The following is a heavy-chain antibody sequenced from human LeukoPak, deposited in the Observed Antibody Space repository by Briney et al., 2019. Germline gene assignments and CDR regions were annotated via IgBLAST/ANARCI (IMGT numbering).Heavy chain of an antibody. CDR2: ISSNGDST. V-gene: IGHV3-64D*06. Sequence: PGGSLRLSCSASGFSFSSYAMHWVRQAPGKGLEFVSVISSNGDSTYYADSVKGRFTISRDNSKNTLYLQMSSLRAEDTAVYYCVKGGYCSSVTCFAAFDMWGQGTIVTVSS. CDR3: VKGGYCSSVTCFAAFDM. J-gene: IGHJ3*02. D-gene: IGHD2-2*01. CDR1: GFSFSSYA.